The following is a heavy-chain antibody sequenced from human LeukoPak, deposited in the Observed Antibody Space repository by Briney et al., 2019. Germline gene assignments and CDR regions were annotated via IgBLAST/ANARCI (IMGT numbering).Heavy chain of an antibody. V-gene: IGHV4-59*01. CDR1: GGSISSYY. CDR2: IYYSGST. D-gene: IGHD6-13*01. CDR3: ARLIAAAADDI. J-gene: IGHJ3*02. Sequence: SETLSLTCAVSGGSISSYYWSWIRQPPGKGLEWIGYIYYSGSTNYNPSLKSRVTISVDTSKNQFSLKLSSVTAADTAVYYCARLIAAAADDIWGQGTMVTVSS.